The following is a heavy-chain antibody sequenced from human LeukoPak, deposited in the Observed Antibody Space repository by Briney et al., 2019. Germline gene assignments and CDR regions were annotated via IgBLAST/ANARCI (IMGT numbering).Heavy chain of an antibody. Sequence: PSETLSLTCTVSGGSISSGDYYWSWIRQPPGKGLEWIGYIYYSGSTYHNPSLKSRVTISVDTSKNQFSLKLSSVTAADTAVYYCARLYSGSYYFDYWGQGTLVTVSS. D-gene: IGHD1-26*01. CDR1: GGSISSGDYY. V-gene: IGHV4-30-4*01. CDR2: IYYSGST. CDR3: ARLYSGSYYFDY. J-gene: IGHJ4*02.